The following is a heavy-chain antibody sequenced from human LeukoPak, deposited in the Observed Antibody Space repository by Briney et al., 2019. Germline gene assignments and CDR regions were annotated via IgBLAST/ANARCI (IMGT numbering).Heavy chain of an antibody. CDR2: INLYRGGT. CDR1: RCTFAGYY. Sequence: GGSVKVSCKASRCTFAGYYIHWVRQAAGQGREWMGWINLYRGGTTYAQKFQGRITIPRDTSISTAYMELTRLTPDDTVVYYCARNSGSSSWEYDYWGQGALVTVSS. V-gene: IGHV1-2*01. J-gene: IGHJ4*02. CDR3: ARNSGSSSWEYDY. D-gene: IGHD6-13*01.